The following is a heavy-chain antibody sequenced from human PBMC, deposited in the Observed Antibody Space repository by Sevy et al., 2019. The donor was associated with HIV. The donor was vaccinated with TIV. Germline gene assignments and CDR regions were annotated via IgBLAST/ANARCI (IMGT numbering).Heavy chain of an antibody. J-gene: IGHJ4*02. CDR1: GFTFRSYT. D-gene: IGHD3-22*01. V-gene: IGHV3-23*01. CDR3: AKGPDYYASSGTPLDY. Sequence: GGSLRLSCVVSGFTFRSYTMTWVRQAPGKGLEWVSTITGSGDKTYYADSVKGRFTISRDNSRNTLYLQMSSLRAADTAVYYCAKGPDYYASSGTPLDYWGQGTLVTVSS. CDR2: ITGSGDKT.